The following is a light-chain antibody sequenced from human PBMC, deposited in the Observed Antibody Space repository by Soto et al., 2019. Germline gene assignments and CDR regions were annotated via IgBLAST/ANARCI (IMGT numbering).Light chain of an antibody. CDR3: QQLNSYPIT. V-gene: IGKV1-39*01. Sequence: QMTQSPSSLSASVGDIVTITCRASQSISSYLNWYQQKPGKAPKLLIYAASGLQSGVPSRFSGSGSGTDFTLTISSLQPEDFATYFCQQLNSYPITFGQGTRLEIK. CDR1: QSISSY. J-gene: IGKJ5*01. CDR2: AAS.